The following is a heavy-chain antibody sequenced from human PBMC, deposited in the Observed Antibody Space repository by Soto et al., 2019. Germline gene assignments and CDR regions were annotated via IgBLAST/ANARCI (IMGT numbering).Heavy chain of an antibody. J-gene: IGHJ4*02. D-gene: IGHD2-15*01. V-gene: IGHV3-33*01. Sequence: GGSLRLSCAASGFTFSGYGMHWVRQAPGKGLEWVAVIWYDGSNKYYADSVKGRFTISRDNSKNTLYLQMNSLRAEDTAVYYCASSLRGYCSGGSCYSGDYWGQGTLVTVSS. CDR1: GFTFSGYG. CDR3: ASSLRGYCSGGSCYSGDY. CDR2: IWYDGSNK.